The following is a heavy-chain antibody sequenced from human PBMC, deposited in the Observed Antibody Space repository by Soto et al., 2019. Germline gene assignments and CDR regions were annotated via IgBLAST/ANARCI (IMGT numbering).Heavy chain of an antibody. D-gene: IGHD3-9*01. V-gene: IGHV1-69*13. J-gene: IGHJ6*02. CDR3: ARGELSTYDILTGPYYYYGMDV. Sequence: ASVKVSCKASGGTFSSYAISWVRQAPGQGLEWMGGIIPIFGTANYAQKFQGRVTITADESTSTAYMELSSLRSEDTAVYYCARGELSTYDILTGPYYYYGMDVWGQGTTVTVSS. CDR1: GGTFSSYA. CDR2: IIPIFGTA.